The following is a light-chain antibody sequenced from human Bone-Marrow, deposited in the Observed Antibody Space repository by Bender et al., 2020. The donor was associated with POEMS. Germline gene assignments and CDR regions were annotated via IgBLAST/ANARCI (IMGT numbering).Light chain of an antibody. Sequence: QSALTQPRSVSGSPGQSVTISCTGTTSNVGDYDHVSWYQHHPGKAPKLIIYDVTQRPSGVPDRFSASKSGNTASLTISGLQVDDESDYYCCSYSGSYTWVFGGGTKLTVL. CDR2: DVT. J-gene: IGLJ3*02. CDR1: TSNVGDYDH. CDR3: CSYSGSYTWV. V-gene: IGLV2-11*01.